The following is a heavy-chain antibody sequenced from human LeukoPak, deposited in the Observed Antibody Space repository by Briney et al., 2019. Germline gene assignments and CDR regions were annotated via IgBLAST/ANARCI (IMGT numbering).Heavy chain of an antibody. D-gene: IGHD3-10*01. CDR2: ISSSTTLI. J-gene: IGHJ3*02. Sequence: GSSMRLSCAASGFTFSYYSMKWVRQAPGKGLEWVSYISSSTTLIHYADSVKGRFTISRDNAKSSLYLQMNSLRDEDTALYFCAREGHYGALDIWGQGTMVTVSS. CDR1: GFTFSYYS. CDR3: AREGHYGALDI. V-gene: IGHV3-48*02.